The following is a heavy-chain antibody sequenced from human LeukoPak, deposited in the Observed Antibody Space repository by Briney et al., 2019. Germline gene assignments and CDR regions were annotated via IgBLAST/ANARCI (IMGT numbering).Heavy chain of an antibody. J-gene: IGHJ4*02. CDR2: IYYSGST. CDR3: ARESDSGYPFDY. CDR1: GGSISSYY. D-gene: IGHD3-22*01. V-gene: IGHV4-59*01. Sequence: SETLSLTYTVSGGSISSYYWSWIRQPPGKGLEWIGYIYYSGSTNYNPSLKSRVTISVDTSKNQFSLKLSSVTAADTAVYYCARESDSGYPFDYWGQGTLVTVSS.